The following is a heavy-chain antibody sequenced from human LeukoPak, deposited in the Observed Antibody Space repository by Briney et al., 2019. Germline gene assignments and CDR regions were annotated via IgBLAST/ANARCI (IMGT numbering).Heavy chain of an antibody. V-gene: IGHV4-4*07. Sequence: SETLSLTCTVSGGSISSYYWSWIRQPAGKGLEWIGRIYTSGSTNYNPSLKSRVTMSLDTSKNQFSLRLSSVTAADTAVYYCAREGAGTMIRGVIIRSVQLDYWGQGTLVTVSS. CDR1: GGSISSYY. J-gene: IGHJ4*02. D-gene: IGHD3-10*01. CDR2: IYTSGST. CDR3: AREGAGTMIRGVIIRSVQLDY.